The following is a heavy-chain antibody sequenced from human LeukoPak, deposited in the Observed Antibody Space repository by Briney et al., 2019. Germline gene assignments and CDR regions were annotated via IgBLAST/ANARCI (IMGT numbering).Heavy chain of an antibody. D-gene: IGHD3-22*01. J-gene: IGHJ4*02. CDR1: GGSISSYY. CDR2: IYYSGST. Sequence: SETLSLTCTVSGGSISSYYWSWIRQPPGKGLEWIGYIYYSGSTNYNPSLKSRVTISVDTSKNQFSLKLSSVTAADTAVYYCARNGYDSSGYYYMPFDYWGQGTLVTVSS. CDR3: ARNGYDSSGYYYMPFDY. V-gene: IGHV4-59*08.